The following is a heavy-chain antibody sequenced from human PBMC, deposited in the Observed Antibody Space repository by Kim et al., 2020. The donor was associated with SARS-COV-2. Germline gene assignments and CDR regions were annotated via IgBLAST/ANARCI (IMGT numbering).Heavy chain of an antibody. Sequence: SVKVSCKASGDTFSSDAIRWVRQAPGQGLEWMGGIIPIFDSPHYAQKVQGRGTITADESTNTIYKELSSLTFEDKAGYYFARDRGNRISNGRAPWRQGT. V-gene: IGHV1-69*13. D-gene: IGHD1-1*01. CDR1: GDTFSSDA. CDR3: ARDRGNRISNGRAP. CDR2: IIPIFDSP. J-gene: IGHJ5*02.